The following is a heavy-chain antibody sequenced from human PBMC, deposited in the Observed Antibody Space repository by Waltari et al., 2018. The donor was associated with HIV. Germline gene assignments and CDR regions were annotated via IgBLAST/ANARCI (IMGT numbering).Heavy chain of an antibody. CDR3: ARASHYIEFSTFDGDYYFDV. Sequence: VQLVESAGGSIKTGGSLRLACTASGFSVSNLWMDSARQEPGKGLVWVARLNSDGSSRNYADAVKGRFVISRDNARNTVYLQLNSLRVEDTAMYFCARASHYIEFSTFDGDYYFDVWGRGTRVAVSS. CDR1: GFSVSNLW. CDR2: LNSDGSSR. D-gene: IGHD2-15*01. J-gene: IGHJ4*02. V-gene: IGHV3-74*01.